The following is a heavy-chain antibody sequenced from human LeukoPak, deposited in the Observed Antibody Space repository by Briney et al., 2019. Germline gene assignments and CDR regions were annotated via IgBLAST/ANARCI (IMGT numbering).Heavy chain of an antibody. CDR1: GYTFSTYA. J-gene: IGHJ4*02. CDR2: IYPRDGST. V-gene: IGHV1-46*01. CDR3: ARDQEGFDY. Sequence: ASVIVSCKTSGYTFSTYAINWVRQAPGQGLEWMGMIYPRDGSTSYAQKFQGRVTVTRDTSTSTVHMGLSGLRSEDTAVYYCARDQEGFDYWGQGTLVTVSS.